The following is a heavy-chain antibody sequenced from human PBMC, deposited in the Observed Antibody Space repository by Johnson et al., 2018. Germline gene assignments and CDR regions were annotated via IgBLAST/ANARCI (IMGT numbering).Heavy chain of an antibody. CDR3: ASRSIVGATLSLRGYAFDI. D-gene: IGHD1-26*01. CDR1: GFTFSSYA. J-gene: IGHJ3*02. CDR2: ISYDGSNK. V-gene: IGHV3-30-3*01. Sequence: QVQLVESGGGVVQPGRSLRLSCAASGFTFSSYAMHWVRQAPGKGLEWVAVISYDGSNKYYADSVKGRFTISRDNSKNTLYLQMKSLRAEDTAVYYCASRSIVGATLSLRGYAFDIWGQGTMVTVSS.